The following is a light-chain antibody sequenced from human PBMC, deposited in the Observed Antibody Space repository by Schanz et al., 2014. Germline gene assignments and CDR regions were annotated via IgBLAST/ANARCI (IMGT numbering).Light chain of an antibody. CDR1: SSDVGGYNH. Sequence: QSALTQPASVSGSPGQSITISCTGTSSDVGGYNHVSWYQQYPGKAPKLMIYDVSSRPSGVSNRFSGSKSGNTASLTISGLQAEDEADYYCSSYTSSSTPWVFGGGTKVTVL. CDR2: DVS. J-gene: IGLJ3*02. V-gene: IGLV2-14*01. CDR3: SSYTSSSTPWV.